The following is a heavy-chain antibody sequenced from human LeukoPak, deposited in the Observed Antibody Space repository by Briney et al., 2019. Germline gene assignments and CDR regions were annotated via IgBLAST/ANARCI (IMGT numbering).Heavy chain of an antibody. CDR2: ISAYNGNT. Sequence: ASVKVSCKASGYTFTSYGISWVRQAPGQGLEWMGWISAYNGNTNYAQKPQGRVTMATDTSTSTAYMELRSLRSDDTAVYYCARDLQRITIFGVVGDAFDIWGQGTMVTVSS. CDR1: GYTFTSYG. V-gene: IGHV1-18*01. CDR3: ARDLQRITIFGVVGDAFDI. J-gene: IGHJ3*02. D-gene: IGHD3-3*01.